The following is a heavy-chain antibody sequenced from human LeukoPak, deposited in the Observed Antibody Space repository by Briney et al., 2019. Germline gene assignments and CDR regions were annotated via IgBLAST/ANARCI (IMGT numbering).Heavy chain of an antibody. D-gene: IGHD6-13*01. Sequence: PGGSLRLSCAASGFTVSSNYMSWVRQAPGKGLEWVSVIYSGGSTYYADSVKGRFTISRDNSKNTLYLQMNSLRAEDTAVYYCARDLEYSSSWYPAAAYGMDVWGQGTTVTVSS. J-gene: IGHJ6*02. CDR3: ARDLEYSSSWYPAAAYGMDV. CDR1: GFTVSSNY. CDR2: IYSGGST. V-gene: IGHV3-66*01.